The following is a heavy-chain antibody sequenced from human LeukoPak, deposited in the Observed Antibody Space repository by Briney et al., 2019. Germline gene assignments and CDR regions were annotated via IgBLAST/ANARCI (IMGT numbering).Heavy chain of an antibody. CDR2: ISSSSSYI. V-gene: IGHV3-21*01. CDR3: ARDLLDYDILTGYYDNDAFDI. Sequence: GGSLRLSRAASGFTFSSYSMNWVRQAPGKGLEWVSSISSSSSYIYYADSVKGRFTISRDNAKNSLYLQMNSLRAEDTAVYYCARDLLDYDILTGYYDNDAFDIWGQGTMVTVSS. D-gene: IGHD3-9*01. J-gene: IGHJ3*02. CDR1: GFTFSSYS.